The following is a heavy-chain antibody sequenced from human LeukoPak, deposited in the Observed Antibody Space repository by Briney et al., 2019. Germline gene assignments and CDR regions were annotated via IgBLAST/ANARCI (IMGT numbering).Heavy chain of an antibody. Sequence: GGSLRLSCAASGFTVSSNYMSWVRQAPGKGLEWVSVIYSGGSTYYADSVKGRFTISRDNSENTLYLQMNSLRAEDTAVYYCARVVPAASDYGDLSYFDYWGQGTLVTVSS. V-gene: IGHV3-53*01. CDR3: ARVVPAASDYGDLSYFDY. J-gene: IGHJ4*02. CDR2: IYSGGST. D-gene: IGHD2-2*01. CDR1: GFTVSSNY.